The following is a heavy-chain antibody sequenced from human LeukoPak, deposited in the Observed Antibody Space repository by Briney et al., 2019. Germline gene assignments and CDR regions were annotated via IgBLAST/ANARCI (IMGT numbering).Heavy chain of an antibody. Sequence: ASVKVSCKASGYTFTSYDINCVRQAPGQGPAWMGVISPSGGSTTYAQKFQGRVTLTRDMSTSTDYLELSSLRSEDTAVYYWARDNSVRDEAWWFNPWGQGTLVTVSS. CDR1: GYTFTSYD. J-gene: IGHJ5*02. CDR2: ISPSGGST. CDR3: ARDNSVRDEAWWFNP. V-gene: IGHV1-46*01. D-gene: IGHD5-24*01.